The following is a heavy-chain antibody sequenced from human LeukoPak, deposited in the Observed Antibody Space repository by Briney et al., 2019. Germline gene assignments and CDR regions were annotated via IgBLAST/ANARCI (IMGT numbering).Heavy chain of an antibody. V-gene: IGHV3-11*04. CDR1: GFTFSDYY. CDR3: ARVSLAGTGPFDI. D-gene: IGHD6-19*01. CDR2: ISSSGSAI. Sequence: GGSLRLSCAASGFTFSDYYMSWIRQAPGRGLEWVSYISSSGSAIYYADSVKGRFTISRDNAKNSLYLQMNSLRVEDTAVYYCARVSLAGTGPFDIWGQGTMVTVSS. J-gene: IGHJ3*02.